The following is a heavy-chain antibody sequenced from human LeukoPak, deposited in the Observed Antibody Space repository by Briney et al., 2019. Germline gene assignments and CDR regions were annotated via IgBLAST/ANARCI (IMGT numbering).Heavy chain of an antibody. CDR3: ARRRSSTRNRVFDY. D-gene: IGHD2-2*01. V-gene: IGHV4-34*01. Sequence: SETLSLTCAVYGGSFSGYYWSWIRQPPGKGLEWIGEINHSGSTNYNPSLKSRVTISVDTSKNQFSLKLSSVTAADTAVYYCARRRSSTRNRVFDYWGQGTLVIVSS. J-gene: IGHJ4*02. CDR1: GGSFSGYY. CDR2: INHSGST.